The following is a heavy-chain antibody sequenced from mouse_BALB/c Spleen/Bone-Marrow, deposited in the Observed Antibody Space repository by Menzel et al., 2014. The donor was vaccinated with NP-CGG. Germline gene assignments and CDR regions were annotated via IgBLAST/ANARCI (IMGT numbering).Heavy chain of an antibody. J-gene: IGHJ4*01. V-gene: IGHV7-3*02. D-gene: IGHD2-1*01. CDR3: ARSLYPRAMDY. CDR1: GFTFTDYY. CDR2: IRNKANAYTT. Sequence: EVHLVESGGGLVQPGGSLRLSCATSGFTFTDYYMSWVRQPPGKALEWLGFIRNKANAYTTEYSASVKGRFTISRDNSHSILYLQMNILRAEDSATYYCARSLYPRAMDYWGQGTSVTVSS.